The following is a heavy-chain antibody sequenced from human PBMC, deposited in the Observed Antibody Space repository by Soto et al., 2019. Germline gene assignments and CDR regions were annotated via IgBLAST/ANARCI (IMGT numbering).Heavy chain of an antibody. CDR1: GSSFSSYY. V-gene: IGHV4-39*02. J-gene: IGHJ4*02. CDR3: ARRTGSSTYYFDY. D-gene: IGHD6-6*01. CDR2: IDYSGAT. Sequence: PSETLTLTCSPPGSSFSSYYSGWIPQPPGRGLEWIGIIDYSGATYYNPSLKSRLTMSVDTSKNHFSLNLNSMTAADTAVYYCARRTGSSTYYFDYWGQGTLVTVSS.